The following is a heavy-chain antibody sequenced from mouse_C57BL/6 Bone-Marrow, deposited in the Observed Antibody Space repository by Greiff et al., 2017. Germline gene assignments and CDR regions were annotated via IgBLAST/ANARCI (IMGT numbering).Heavy chain of an antibody. J-gene: IGHJ1*03. CDR3: ARTIVKYFDV. CDR2: IYPSDSET. V-gene: IGHV1-61*01. D-gene: IGHD2-5*01. Sequence: VQLKQPGAELVRPGSSVKLSCKASGYTFTSSWMDWVKQRPGQGLEWIGNIYPSDSETHYNQKFKDKATMTVDKSSSTAYMQLSSLTSEDSAVYYCARTIVKYFDVWGTGTTVTVSS. CDR1: GYTFTSSW.